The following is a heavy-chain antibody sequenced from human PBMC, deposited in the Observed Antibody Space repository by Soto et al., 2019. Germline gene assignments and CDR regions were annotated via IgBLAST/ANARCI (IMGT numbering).Heavy chain of an antibody. CDR2: ISHDGINT. Sequence: QVRLVESGGGVVQPGRSLRLSCTASGFSFSSYAMYWFRQPPGKGLEWVAVISHDGINTHYADSVKGRVTVSRDNSNHSLDLQLNSLRGEDTAMYYCARDMYSSDYFVKWFDTCGQGTLVTVSS. D-gene: IGHD6-19*01. CDR1: GFSFSSYA. V-gene: IGHV3-30-3*01. CDR3: ARDMYSSDYFVKWFDT. J-gene: IGHJ5*02.